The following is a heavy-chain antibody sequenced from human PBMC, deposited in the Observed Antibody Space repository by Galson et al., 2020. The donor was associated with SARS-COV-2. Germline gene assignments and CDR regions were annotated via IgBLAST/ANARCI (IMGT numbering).Heavy chain of an antibody. J-gene: IGHJ4*02. Sequence: SETLSLTCTVSGGSISSGGYYWSWIRQHPGKGLEWIGYIYYSGSTYYNPSLKSRVTISVDTSKNQFSLKLSSVTAADTAVYYCARVGSPARYYDSSGYLPYYFDYWGQGTLVTVSS. V-gene: IGHV4-31*03. D-gene: IGHD3-22*01. CDR1: GGSISSGGYY. CDR3: ARVGSPARYYDSSGYLPYYFDY. CDR2: IYYSGST.